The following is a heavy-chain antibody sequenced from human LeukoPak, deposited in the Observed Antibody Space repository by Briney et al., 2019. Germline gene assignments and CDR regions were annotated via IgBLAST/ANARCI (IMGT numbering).Heavy chain of an antibody. CDR3: ARPMITSIAAAGTVAFDI. CDR1: GFTFSSYA. V-gene: IGHV3-23*01. D-gene: IGHD6-13*01. Sequence: GGSLRLSCAASGFTFSSYAMSWVRQAPGKGLEWVSAISGSGGSTYYADSVKGRFTISRDNSKNTLYLQMNSLRAEDTAVYYCARPMITSIAAAGTVAFDIWGQGTMVTVSS. J-gene: IGHJ3*02. CDR2: ISGSGGST.